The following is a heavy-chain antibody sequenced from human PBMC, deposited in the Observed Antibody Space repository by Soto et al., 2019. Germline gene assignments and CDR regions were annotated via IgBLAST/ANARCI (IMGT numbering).Heavy chain of an antibody. J-gene: IGHJ6*03. Sequence: QVQLQQWGAGLLKPSETLSLTCAVYGGSFSGYYWSWIRQPPGKGLEWIGEINHSGSTNYNPSLKSRVTISVDTSKNQFSLKLSSVTAADTAVYYCARVWLTTVKRGYYYYMDVWGKGTTVTVSS. V-gene: IGHV4-34*01. CDR2: INHSGST. D-gene: IGHD4-4*01. CDR1: GGSFSGYY. CDR3: ARVWLTTVKRGYYYYMDV.